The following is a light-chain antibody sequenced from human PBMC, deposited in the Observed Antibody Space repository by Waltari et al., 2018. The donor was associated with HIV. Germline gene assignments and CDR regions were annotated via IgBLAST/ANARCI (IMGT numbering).Light chain of an antibody. Sequence: DIVMTQSPDSLAVSLGERATINCKSSQSILYSSNNENYLAWYQQKPGQPPKLLIYWASTRESGVPDRVSGSGSGTDFTLTISSLQAEDVAVYYCQQYYSAPPWTFGQGTKVEIK. CDR1: QSILYSSNNENY. J-gene: IGKJ1*01. CDR3: QQYYSAPPWT. CDR2: WAS. V-gene: IGKV4-1*01.